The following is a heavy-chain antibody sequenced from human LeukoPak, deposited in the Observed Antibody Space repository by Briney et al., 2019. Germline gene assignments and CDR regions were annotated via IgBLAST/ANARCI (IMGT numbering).Heavy chain of an antibody. CDR3: ARATPGGLHGYSFDY. J-gene: IGHJ4*02. V-gene: IGHV1-8*02. CDR2: MNPNSGNT. Sequence: ASVKVSCKASGYTFKNYDINWVRQATGQGLGWMGWMNPNSGNTGFAQKFQDRVSMTRDTSINTAYMELTSLRSGDTAVYYCARATPGGLHGYSFDYWGQGTVVTAYS. CDR1: GYTFKNYD. D-gene: IGHD5-24*01.